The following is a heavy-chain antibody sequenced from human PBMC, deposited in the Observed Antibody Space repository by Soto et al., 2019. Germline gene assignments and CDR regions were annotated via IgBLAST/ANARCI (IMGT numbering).Heavy chain of an antibody. CDR2: INPSGGST. V-gene: IGHV1-46*01. CDR3: ARGMATIKSYYYYYGMDV. CDR1: GYTFTSYS. J-gene: IGHJ6*02. D-gene: IGHD5-12*01. Sequence: ASVKVSCKASGYTFTSYSMHWVRQAPGQGLEWMGIINPSGGSTSYAQKFQGRVTMTRDTSTSTVYMELSSLRSEDTAVYYCARGMATIKSYYYYYGMDVWGQGTTVTVSS.